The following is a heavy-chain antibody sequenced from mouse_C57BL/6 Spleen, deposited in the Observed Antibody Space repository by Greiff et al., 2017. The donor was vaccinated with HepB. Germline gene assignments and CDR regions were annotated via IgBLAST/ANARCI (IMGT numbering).Heavy chain of an antibody. D-gene: IGHD2-4*01. V-gene: IGHV1-55*01. CDR2: IYPGSGST. CDR3: ARGDDYDEGNFDY. Sequence: QVHVKQPGAELVKPGASVKMSCKASGYTFTSYWITWVKQRPGQGLEWIGDIYPGSGSTNYNEKFKSKATLTVDTSSSTAYMQLSSLTSEDSAVYYCARGDDYDEGNFDYWGQGTTLIVSS. CDR1: GYTFTSYW. J-gene: IGHJ2*01.